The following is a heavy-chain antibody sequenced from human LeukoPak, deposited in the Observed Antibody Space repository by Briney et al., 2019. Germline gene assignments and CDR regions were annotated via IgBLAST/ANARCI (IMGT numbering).Heavy chain of an antibody. D-gene: IGHD2-2*01. V-gene: IGHV2-5*01. J-gene: IGHJ5*02. CDR3: AHRRRYCSSTSCPNWFDP. CDR2: IYWNDDQ. Sequence: SGPTLVNPTQTLTLTCTFSGLSLSTSGVGVGWIRRPPGKALEWLALIYWNDDQRCSPSLKSRLTITKDTSNNQVVLTMTNMDPVDTATYYCAHRRRYCSSTSCPNWFDPWGQGTLVTVSS. CDR1: GLSLSTSGVG.